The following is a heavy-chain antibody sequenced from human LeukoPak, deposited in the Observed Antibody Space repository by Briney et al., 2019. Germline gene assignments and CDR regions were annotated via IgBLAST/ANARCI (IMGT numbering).Heavy chain of an antibody. CDR3: ARGLTWGSTSTLGY. CDR2: INPNSGRT. J-gene: IGHJ4*02. Sequence: GASVKVSCKASGYTFTGYYMHWVRQAPGQGLEWMGWINPNSGRTNYAQKFQGRVTMTRDTSISTAYMELSRLRSDDTAVYYCARGLTWGSTSTLGYWGQGTLVTVSS. D-gene: IGHD7-27*01. V-gene: IGHV1-2*02. CDR1: GYTFTGYY.